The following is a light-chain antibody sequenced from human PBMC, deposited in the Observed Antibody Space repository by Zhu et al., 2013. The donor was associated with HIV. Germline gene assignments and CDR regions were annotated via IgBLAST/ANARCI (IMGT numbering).Light chain of an antibody. V-gene: IGLV3-19*01. CDR1: SLRSYY. J-gene: IGLJ2*01. CDR2: GQK. Sequence: SSELTQDPAVSVALGQTVRITCQGDSLRSYYASWYQQKAGQAPLLVIFGQKNRPSGIPDRFFGSSSGNTASLTITGAQAEDEADYYCSSYTSSSTVVFGGGTKLTVL. CDR3: SSYTSSSTVV.